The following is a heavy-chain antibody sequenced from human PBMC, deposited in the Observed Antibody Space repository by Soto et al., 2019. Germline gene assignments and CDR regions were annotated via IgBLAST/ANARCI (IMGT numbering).Heavy chain of an antibody. CDR1: GFTFSSYS. J-gene: IGHJ1*01. D-gene: IGHD4-17*01. CDR2: ISSSSRYI. V-gene: IGHV3-21*01. CDR3: ARDLTTMTTAYFQH. Sequence: PGGSLRLSCAASGFTFSSYSMNWVRQAPGKWLEWVSSISSSSRYIYYADSVKGRFTISKDNAKNSLYLQMNSLRAEDSAVYYCARDLTTMTTAYFQHWGQGTLVTVSS.